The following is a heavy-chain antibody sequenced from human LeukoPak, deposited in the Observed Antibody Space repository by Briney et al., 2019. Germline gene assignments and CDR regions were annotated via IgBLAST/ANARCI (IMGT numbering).Heavy chain of an antibody. Sequence: SETLSLTCAVYGGSFSGYYWSWIRQPPGKGLEWIGEINHSGSTNYNPSLKSRVTISVDTYKNQFSLKLSSVAAADTAVYYCARARYGRYCPYWGQGTLVTVSS. D-gene: IGHD1-26*01. CDR2: INHSGST. CDR3: ARARYGRYCPY. J-gene: IGHJ4*02. V-gene: IGHV4-34*01. CDR1: GGSFSGYY.